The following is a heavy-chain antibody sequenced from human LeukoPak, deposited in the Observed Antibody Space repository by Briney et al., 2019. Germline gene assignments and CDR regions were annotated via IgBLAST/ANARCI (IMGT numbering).Heavy chain of an antibody. V-gene: IGHV3-23*01. CDR3: AKGSYYDSSGYYYFDY. CDR2: ISGSGEYT. Sequence: GGSLRLSCAASGFTLSSFAMSWVRQAPGSGLEWVSGISGSGEYTYYADSVKGRFTISRDNSKNSLYLQMNSLRAGDTAVYYCAKGSYYDSSGYYYFDYWGQGTLVTVSS. J-gene: IGHJ4*02. D-gene: IGHD3-22*01. CDR1: GFTLSSFA.